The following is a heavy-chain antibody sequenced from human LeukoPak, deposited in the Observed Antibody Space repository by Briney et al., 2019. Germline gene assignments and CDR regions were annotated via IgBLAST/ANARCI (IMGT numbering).Heavy chain of an antibody. D-gene: IGHD3-10*01. CDR1: GFTFSSSA. J-gene: IGHJ4*02. CDR2: ISGSGSGT. V-gene: IGHV3-23*01. Sequence: GGSLRISCTASGFTFSSSAVTWVRQAPGKGLERVSGISGSGSGTYYADFVKGRFTISRDNSKNTVSLQMDSLRAEDTAADYCAIGGNYYGSGSYYAKIDSWGQGTLVTVSS. CDR3: AIGGNYYGSGSYYAKIDS.